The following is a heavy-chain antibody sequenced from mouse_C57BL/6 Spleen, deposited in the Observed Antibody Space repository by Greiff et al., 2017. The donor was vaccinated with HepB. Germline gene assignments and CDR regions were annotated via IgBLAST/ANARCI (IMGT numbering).Heavy chain of an antibody. J-gene: IGHJ4*01. CDR2: ILPGSGST. CDR3: ARSGFITTVVATGMDY. V-gene: IGHV1-9*01. D-gene: IGHD1-1*01. CDR1: GYTFTGYW. Sequence: QVQLKQSGAELMKPGASVKLSCKATGYTFTGYWIEWVKQRPGHGLEWIGEILPGSGSTNYNEKFKGKATFTADSSSNTAYMQLSSLTTEDSAIYYCARSGFITTVVATGMDYWGQGTSVTVSS.